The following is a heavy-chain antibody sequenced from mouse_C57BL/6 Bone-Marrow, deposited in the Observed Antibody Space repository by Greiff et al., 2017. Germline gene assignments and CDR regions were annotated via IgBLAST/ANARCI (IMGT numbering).Heavy chain of an antibody. Sequence: VQLVESGPGLVKPGASVKLSCKASGFTFTSYAINWVQQRPGQGLEWIGLIYPRDGSTKYNEKFKGKATLSVDTSSSTAYMELHSLTSEASAVYHCARDWFAYWGQGTLVTVSA. J-gene: IGHJ3*01. V-gene: IGHV1-85*01. CDR1: GFTFTSYA. CDR2: IYPRDGST. CDR3: ARDWFAY.